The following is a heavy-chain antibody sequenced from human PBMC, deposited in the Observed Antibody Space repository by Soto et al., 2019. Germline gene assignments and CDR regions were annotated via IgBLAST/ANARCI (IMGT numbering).Heavy chain of an antibody. Sequence: EVQLLGSGGGLVQPGGSLRLSCAASGFTFSAYAMRWVRQAPGKGLEWVSTLSGGADRTFYEDSVKGRFIISRDSSQNTMNLQMSSLKAEDTAVYFSAKRGYDSTDQILYYFDYWGQGTLFTVFS. J-gene: IGHJ4*02. CDR1: GFTFSAYA. V-gene: IGHV3-23*01. CDR2: LSGGADRT. CDR3: AKRGYDSTDQILYYFDY. D-gene: IGHD2-8*02.